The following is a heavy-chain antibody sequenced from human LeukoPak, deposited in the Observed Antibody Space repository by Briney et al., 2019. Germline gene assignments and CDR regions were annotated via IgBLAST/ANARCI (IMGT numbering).Heavy chain of an antibody. CDR1: GFTFSSYS. CDR3: TTVWNCGGDCSDAFDI. CDR2: IKSKTDGGTT. D-gene: IGHD2-21*02. V-gene: IGHV3-15*01. Sequence: PGGSLRLSCAASGFTFSSYSVIWVRQAPGKGLEWVGRIKSKTDGGTTDYAAPVKGRFTISRDDSKNTLYLQMNSLKTEDTAVYYCTTVWNCGGDCSDAFDIWAKGQWSPSLQ. J-gene: IGHJ3*02.